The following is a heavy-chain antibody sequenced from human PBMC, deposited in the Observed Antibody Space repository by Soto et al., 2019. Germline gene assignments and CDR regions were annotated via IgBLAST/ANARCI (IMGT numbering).Heavy chain of an antibody. J-gene: IGHJ6*02. V-gene: IGHV3-30-3*01. CDR2: ISYDGSNK. CDR1: GFTFSSYA. D-gene: IGHD3-3*01. CDR3: ARSAGGELRFLEWFRENYSYYGMDV. Sequence: PGGSLRLSCAASGFTFSSYAMHWVRQAPGKGLGWVAVISYDGSNKYYADSVKGRFTISRDNSKNTLYMQMNSLRAEDTAVYYCARSAGGELRFLEWFRENYSYYGMDVWGQGTTVTVSS.